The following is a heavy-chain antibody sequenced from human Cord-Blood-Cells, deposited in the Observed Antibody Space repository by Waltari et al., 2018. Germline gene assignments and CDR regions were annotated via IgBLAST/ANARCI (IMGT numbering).Heavy chain of an antibody. D-gene: IGHD1-1*01. CDR3: ARGDLSTTGTTEPDDAFDI. CDR1: GGSFSGYY. Sequence: QVQLQQWGAGLLKPSETLSLTCAVYGGSFSGYYWSWIPQPPGKGLESIGEINHSGSTNTNPALKSRVTISVGTSKNQFSLKLSSVTAADTAVYYCARGDLSTTGTTEPDDAFDIWGQGTMVTVSS. J-gene: IGHJ3*02. V-gene: IGHV4-34*01. CDR2: INHSGST.